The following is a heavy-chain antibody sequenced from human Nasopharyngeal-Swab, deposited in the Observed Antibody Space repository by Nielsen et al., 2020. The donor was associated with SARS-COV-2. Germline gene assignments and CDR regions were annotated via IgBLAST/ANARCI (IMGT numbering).Heavy chain of an antibody. CDR3: AKEYSSGWYFPGY. Sequence: GGSLRLSCAASGFTFSSYAMSWVRQAPGKGLECVSGLSGSGGRTYYADSVKGRFTISRDNSKNTLFLQMNSLRAEDTAIYYCAKEYSSGWYFPGYWGQGTLVTVSS. CDR2: LSGSGGRT. V-gene: IGHV3-23*01. CDR1: GFTFSSYA. J-gene: IGHJ4*02. D-gene: IGHD6-19*01.